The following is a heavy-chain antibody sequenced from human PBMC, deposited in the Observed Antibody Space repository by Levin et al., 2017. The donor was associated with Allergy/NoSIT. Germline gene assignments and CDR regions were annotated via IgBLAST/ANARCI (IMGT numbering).Heavy chain of an antibody. J-gene: IGHJ3*02. Sequence: GGSLRLSCAASGFTFDDYGMSWVRQAPGKGLEWVSGINWNGGSTGYADSVKGRFTISRDNAKNSLYLQMNSLRAEDTALYYCARGEVWGNPDAFDIWGQGTMVTVSS. V-gene: IGHV3-20*04. CDR1: GFTFDDYG. CDR2: INWNGGST. CDR3: ARGEVWGNPDAFDI. D-gene: IGHD3-16*01.